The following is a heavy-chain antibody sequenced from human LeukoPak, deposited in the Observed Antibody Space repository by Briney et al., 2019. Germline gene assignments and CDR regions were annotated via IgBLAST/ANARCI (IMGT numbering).Heavy chain of an antibody. CDR3: ARRDWGYYYAMDV. CDR1: GGSISSYY. D-gene: IGHD7-27*01. CDR2: IYYSGST. Sequence: SETLSLTCTISGGSISSYYWSWIRQPPGKGLEWIGYIYYSGSTSYNPSLKSRVTILVDTSKNQFSLKLSSVTAADTAVYYCARRDWGYYYAMDVWGQGTTVTVSS. J-gene: IGHJ6*02. V-gene: IGHV4-59*01.